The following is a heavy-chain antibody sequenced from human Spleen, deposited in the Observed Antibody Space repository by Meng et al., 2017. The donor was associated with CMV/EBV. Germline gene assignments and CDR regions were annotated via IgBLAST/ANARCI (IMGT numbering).Heavy chain of an antibody. CDR1: FTFSSNA. Sequence: FTFSSNAMSWVRQAPGKGLEWVSGISGSGVTSYYIQSVKGRFTISRDNSKNTLYLQMNSLRAEDTAVYYCAREPRRRGSSWGSGWFDPWGQGTLVTVSS. V-gene: IGHV3-23*01. D-gene: IGHD6-13*01. CDR3: AREPRRRGSSWGSGWFDP. J-gene: IGHJ5*02. CDR2: ISGSGVTS.